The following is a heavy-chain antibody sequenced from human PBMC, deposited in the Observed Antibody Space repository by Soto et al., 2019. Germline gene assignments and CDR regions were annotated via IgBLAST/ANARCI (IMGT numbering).Heavy chain of an antibody. J-gene: IGHJ4*02. CDR3: ARESSSGRRDRIDY. CDR1: RFTFSNYS. CDR2: IWYDGNNR. D-gene: IGHD6-19*01. V-gene: IGHV3-33*01. Sequence: PGVTLRRSGLASRFTFSNYSLHWGRQGTGKGLEWVTVIWYDGNNRFYADSVKGQFTISRDISENTVYLQMDSLRSEDTAVYYCARESSSGRRDRIDYWGQGTLVTVSS.